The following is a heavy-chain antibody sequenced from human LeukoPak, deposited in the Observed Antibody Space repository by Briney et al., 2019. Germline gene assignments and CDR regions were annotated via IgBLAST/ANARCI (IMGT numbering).Heavy chain of an antibody. Sequence: SETLSLTCTVSGGSISSSSYYWGWIRQPPGKGLEWIGNIYYDRSTYYNPSLKSRVTISVDTSKNQFSLKLSSVTAADTAVYYCARGYSSGWDYWGQGTLVTVSS. J-gene: IGHJ4*02. CDR1: GGSISSSSYY. V-gene: IGHV4-39*07. CDR3: ARGYSSGWDY. CDR2: IYYDRST. D-gene: IGHD6-19*01.